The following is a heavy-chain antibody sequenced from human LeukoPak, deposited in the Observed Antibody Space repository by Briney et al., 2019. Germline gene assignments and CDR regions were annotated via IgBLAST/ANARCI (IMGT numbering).Heavy chain of an antibody. D-gene: IGHD3-10*01. J-gene: IGHJ4*02. CDR3: ARLGVTVDY. V-gene: IGHV3-21*01. Sequence: GGSLRLSCAASGFTFSSFAMSWVRQAPGKGLEWVSSISSSSSYIYYADSVKGRFTISRDNAKNSLYLQMNSLRAEDTAVYYCARLGVTVDYWGQGTLVTVSS. CDR1: GFTFSSFA. CDR2: ISSSSSYI.